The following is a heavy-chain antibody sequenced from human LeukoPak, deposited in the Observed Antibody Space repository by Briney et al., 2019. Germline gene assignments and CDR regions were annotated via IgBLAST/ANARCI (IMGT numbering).Heavy chain of an antibody. Sequence: GGSLRLSCAAPGFTFSSYAMSWVRQAPGKGLEWVSAISCSGVSTCYADSVKGRFTISRDDSKNTLYLQRNSLRAEDTAVYYCAKGFKVSTYYYYGMDVWGQGSTVTVSS. V-gene: IGHV3-23*01. CDR1: GFTFSSYA. CDR2: ISCSGVST. J-gene: IGHJ6*02. D-gene: IGHD5/OR15-5a*01. CDR3: AKGFKVSTYYYYGMDV.